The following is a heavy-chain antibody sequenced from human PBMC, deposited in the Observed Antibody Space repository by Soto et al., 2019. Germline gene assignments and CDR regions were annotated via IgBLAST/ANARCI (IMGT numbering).Heavy chain of an antibody. CDR2: ISYDGSNK. V-gene: IGHV3-30-3*01. D-gene: IGHD4-17*01. CDR3: ARDLAVRPGRSGY. J-gene: IGHJ4*02. CDR1: GFTFSSYA. Sequence: PGGSLRLSCAASGFTFSSYAMHWVRQAPGKGLEWVAVISYDGSNKYYADSVKGRFTISRDNSKNTLYLQMNSLRAEDTAVYYCARDLAVRPGRSGYWGQGTLVTVSS.